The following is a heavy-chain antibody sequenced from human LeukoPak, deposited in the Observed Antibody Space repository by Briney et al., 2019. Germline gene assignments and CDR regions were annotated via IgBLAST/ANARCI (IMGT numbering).Heavy chain of an antibody. D-gene: IGHD3-10*01. CDR2: IASDGRHT. V-gene: IGHV3-30*04. J-gene: IGHJ3*02. CDR1: RFTVSTYF. CDR3: ARERQDTIVHSGAFDN. Sequence: GALRLSCAACRFTVSTYFMHWVRQAPGKGLELVAVIASDGRHTFSVESVKGRLTISSDNSKNTLYLQMNSLRAEETADYFCARERQDTIVHSGAFDNWGQGTMVTVSS.